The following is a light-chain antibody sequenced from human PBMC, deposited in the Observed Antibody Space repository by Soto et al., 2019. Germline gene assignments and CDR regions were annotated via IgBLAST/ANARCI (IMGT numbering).Light chain of an antibody. CDR3: VSFTTSKSYV. CDR1: ISDVGAYIF. Sequence: QSVLTQPASVSGSPGQSITISCTGTISDVGAYIFVSWYQRHPGKAPKLMIYDIINRPSGVSNRFSGSKSGNTASLTISGLQAEDEAHYYCVSFTTSKSYVFGTGTKATVL. V-gene: IGLV2-14*03. J-gene: IGLJ1*01. CDR2: DII.